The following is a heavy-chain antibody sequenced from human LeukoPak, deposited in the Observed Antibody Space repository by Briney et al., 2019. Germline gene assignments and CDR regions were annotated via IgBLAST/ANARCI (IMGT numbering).Heavy chain of an antibody. CDR3: ASSPLWGEVYQLLFDY. D-gene: IGHD2-2*01. J-gene: IGHJ4*02. V-gene: IGHV5-51*01. CDR2: IYPGDSDT. CDR1: GYSFTTNW. Sequence: GESLKISCKGSGYSFTTNWIGWVRQMPGKGLEWMGIIYPGDSDTRYSPSFQGQVTISADKSISTAYLQWSSLKASDTAMYYCASSPLWGEVYQLLFDYWGQGTLVTVSS.